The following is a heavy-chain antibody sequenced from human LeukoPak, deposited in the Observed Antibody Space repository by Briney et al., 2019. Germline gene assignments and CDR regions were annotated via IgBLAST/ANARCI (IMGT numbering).Heavy chain of an antibody. J-gene: IGHJ6*03. Sequence: PSETLSLTCTVSGGSISSYYWNWIRQPPGKGLEWIGYIYYSGTTNYNPSLKSRVTISVDTSKNQFSLKLSSVTAADTAVYYCARGGGDSYYMDVWGKGTTVTVSS. CDR3: ARGGGDSYYMDV. V-gene: IGHV4-59*12. CDR2: IYYSGTT. D-gene: IGHD3-10*01. CDR1: GGSISSYY.